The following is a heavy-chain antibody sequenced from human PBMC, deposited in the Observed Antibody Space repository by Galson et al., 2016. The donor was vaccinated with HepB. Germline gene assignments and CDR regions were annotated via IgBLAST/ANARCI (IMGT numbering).Heavy chain of an antibody. V-gene: IGHV1-2*02. D-gene: IGHD3-10*01. CDR1: GYTFTGYY. J-gene: IGHJ6*02. Sequence: SVKVSCQASGYTFTGYYMHWVRQAPGQGLEWMGWINPDSGVTSYAQKFQGRVTMTRDTSISTAYMELSGLKSDDTAVYYCARVFTMVRGVTNTFYYYGMDVWGQGTTVTVSS. CDR2: INPDSGVT. CDR3: ARVFTMVRGVTNTFYYYGMDV.